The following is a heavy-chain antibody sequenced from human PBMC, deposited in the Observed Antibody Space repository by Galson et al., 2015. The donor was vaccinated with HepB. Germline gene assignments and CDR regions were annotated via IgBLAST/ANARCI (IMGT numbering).Heavy chain of an antibody. Sequence: FLRLSCAASGFTFSTYTLNWVRQAPGKGLEWVSSISSTSSYIYYADSVRGRFTLSRDNARNLLFLQMNSLRAEDTAVYYCARAPSYLDYWGQGTLVTVSS. J-gene: IGHJ4*02. V-gene: IGHV3-21*06. CDR1: GFTFSTYT. CDR2: ISSTSSYI. CDR3: ARAPSYLDY.